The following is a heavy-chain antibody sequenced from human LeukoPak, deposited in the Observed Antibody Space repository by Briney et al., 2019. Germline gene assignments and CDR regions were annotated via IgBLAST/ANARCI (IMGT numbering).Heavy chain of an antibody. CDR1: GFTFSTYG. J-gene: IGHJ4*02. CDR2: IRYDGSNK. V-gene: IGHV3-30*02. CDR3: ARATESAAAGYPNDY. D-gene: IGHD6-13*01. Sequence: GGSLRLSCAASGFTFSTYGMHWVRQAPGKGLEWVAFIRYDGSNKYYADSVKGRYTISRDNSKNTLYLQMNSLRAEDTAVYYCARATESAAAGYPNDYWGQGTLVTVSS.